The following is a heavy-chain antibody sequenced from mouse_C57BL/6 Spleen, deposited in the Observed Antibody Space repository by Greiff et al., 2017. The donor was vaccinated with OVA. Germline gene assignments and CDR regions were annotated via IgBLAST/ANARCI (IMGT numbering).Heavy chain of an antibody. D-gene: IGHD2-4*01. CDR2: IDPETGGT. CDR1: GYTFTDYE. CDR3: TRWRAYDYDGGY. J-gene: IGHJ2*01. V-gene: IGHV1-15*01. Sequence: VQLQQSGAELVRPGASVTLSCKASGYTFTDYEMHWVKQTPVHGLEWIGAIDPETGGTAYNQKFKGKAILTADKSSSTAYMELRSLTSEDSAVYYCTRWRAYDYDGGYWGQGTTLTVSS.